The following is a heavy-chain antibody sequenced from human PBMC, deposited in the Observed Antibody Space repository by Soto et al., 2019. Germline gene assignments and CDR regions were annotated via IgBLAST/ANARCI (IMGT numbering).Heavy chain of an antibody. CDR1: GYTFTGYY. Sequence: ASVKVSCKASGYTFTGYYMHWVRQAPGQWLEWMGWINPNSGGTNYAQKFQGRVTMTRDTSISTAYMELSRLRSDDTAVYYCARDISRRDGSSWSYYYYYGMDVWGQGTTVTVSS. CDR2: INPNSGGT. V-gene: IGHV1-2*02. D-gene: IGHD6-13*01. CDR3: ARDISRRDGSSWSYYYYYGMDV. J-gene: IGHJ6*02.